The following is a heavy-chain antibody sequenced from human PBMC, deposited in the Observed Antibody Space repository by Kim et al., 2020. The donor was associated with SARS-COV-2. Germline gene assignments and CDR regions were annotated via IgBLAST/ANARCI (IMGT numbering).Heavy chain of an antibody. CDR3: ARPIAAAGYNLLDY. Sequence: AQGFTGRFVFSLDTSVSTAYLQISSLKAEDTAVYYCARPIAAAGYNLLDYWGQGTLVTVSS. D-gene: IGHD6-13*01. V-gene: IGHV7-4-1*02. J-gene: IGHJ4*02.